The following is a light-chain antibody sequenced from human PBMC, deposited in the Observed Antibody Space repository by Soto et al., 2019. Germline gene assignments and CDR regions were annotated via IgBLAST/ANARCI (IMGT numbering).Light chain of an antibody. CDR1: QGITNY. CDR2: AAS. Sequence: IEVTQSPSSLAASLGDRVTITCRASQGITNYVAWYQHRPGRVPKLLIYAASTLQSGVPSRFSGSGSGTDFTLTIGSLQPEDVATYYCQKYNSAPWTFGQGTKV. J-gene: IGKJ1*01. V-gene: IGKV1-27*01. CDR3: QKYNSAPWT.